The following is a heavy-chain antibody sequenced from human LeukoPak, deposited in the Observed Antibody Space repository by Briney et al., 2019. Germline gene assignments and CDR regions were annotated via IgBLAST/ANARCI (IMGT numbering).Heavy chain of an antibody. CDR3: ATENSSGYYYLFDY. J-gene: IGHJ4*02. V-gene: IGHV1-18*01. CDR1: GYTFTSYG. D-gene: IGHD3-22*01. Sequence: ASVKVSCKASGYTFTSYGISWVRQAPGQGLEWMGWISAYNGITNYAQKLQGRVTMTRDTSVSTAYMELSRLRSDDTAVYYCATENSSGYYYLFDYWGQGTLVTVSS. CDR2: ISAYNGIT.